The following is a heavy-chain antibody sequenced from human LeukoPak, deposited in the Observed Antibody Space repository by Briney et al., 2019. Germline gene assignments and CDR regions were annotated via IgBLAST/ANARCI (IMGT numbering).Heavy chain of an antibody. CDR1: GFTFSSYA. D-gene: IGHD3-16*01. CDR2: ISGSGGST. Sequence: GGSLRLSCAASGFTFSSYAMSWVRQAPGKGLEWVSAISGSGGSTYYADSVKGRFTISRDNSKNTLYLQMNSLRAEDTAVYYCAKGPRWPTFLGYFDYWGQGTLVTVSS. V-gene: IGHV3-23*01. J-gene: IGHJ4*02. CDR3: AKGPRWPTFLGYFDY.